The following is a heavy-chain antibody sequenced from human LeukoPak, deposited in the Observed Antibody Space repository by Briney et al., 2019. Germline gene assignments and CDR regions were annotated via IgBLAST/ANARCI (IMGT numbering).Heavy chain of an antibody. V-gene: IGHV5-51*01. J-gene: IGHJ4*02. Sequence: GESLKISLKGPGYSFTSYWIGWVRPMPGKGLGGRGIIDPSESDTTFSPSFQGQVTISADKSISTAYLQWSSLTASDTAMYYCARPGSGTQDYWGQGTLVTVSS. CDR1: GYSFTSYW. CDR3: ARPGSGTQDY. CDR2: IDPSESDT. D-gene: IGHD1/OR15-1a*01.